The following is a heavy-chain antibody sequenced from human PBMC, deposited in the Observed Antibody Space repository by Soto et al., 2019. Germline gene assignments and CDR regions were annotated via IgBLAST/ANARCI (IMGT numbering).Heavy chain of an antibody. CDR3: ARDRQPSSYIGLDV. V-gene: IGHV3-11*01. CDR2: ISGSADTI. CDR1: GFTFSAHF. J-gene: IGHJ6*02. D-gene: IGHD4-4*01. Sequence: GGSLRLSCEASGFTFSAHFMSWVRQAPGKGLEWISHISGSADTIYYADSVRGRFTISRDNAKNSLYLQMNSLRAEDTAIYYCARDRQPSSYIGLDVWGQGTTVTVS.